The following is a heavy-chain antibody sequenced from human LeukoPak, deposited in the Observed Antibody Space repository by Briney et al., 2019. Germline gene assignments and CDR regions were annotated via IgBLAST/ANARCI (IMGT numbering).Heavy chain of an antibody. CDR3: ARSRTVYYYDSSGYYPFDY. J-gene: IGHJ4*02. Sequence: PGGSLRLSCAASGFTFSSYAMHWVRQAPGKGLEWVAVISYDGSNKYYADSVKGRFTISRDNSKDTLYLQMNSLRAEDTAVYYCARSRTVYYYDSSGYYPFDYWGQGTLVTVSS. V-gene: IGHV3-30-3*01. CDR1: GFTFSSYA. D-gene: IGHD3-22*01. CDR2: ISYDGSNK.